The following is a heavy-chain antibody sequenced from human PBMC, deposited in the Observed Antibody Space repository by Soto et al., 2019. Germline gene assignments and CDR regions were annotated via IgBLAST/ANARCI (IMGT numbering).Heavy chain of an antibody. J-gene: IGHJ6*02. CDR3: ARTAYYDFWSGYQAETGGYYYGMDV. V-gene: IGHV1-46*01. CDR2: INPSGGST. D-gene: IGHD3-3*01. Sequence: QVQLVQSGAEVKKPGASVKVSCKASGYTFTSYYMHWVRQAPGQGLEWMGIINPSGGSTSYAQKFQGRVTMTRDTSTSTVYMELSSLRSEDTAVYYCARTAYYDFWSGYQAETGGYYYGMDVWGQGTTVTVSS. CDR1: GYTFTSYY.